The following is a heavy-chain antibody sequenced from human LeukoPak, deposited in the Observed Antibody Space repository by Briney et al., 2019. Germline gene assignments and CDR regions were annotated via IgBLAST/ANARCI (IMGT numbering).Heavy chain of an antibody. CDR3: AKDVYGGINFDY. CDR1: GFNFSASW. J-gene: IGHJ4*02. D-gene: IGHD4-17*01. CDR2: IGQDGGKK. V-gene: IGHV3-7*03. Sequence: GGSLRLSCAASGFNFSASWMNWVRQAPGTGLEWVANIGQDGGKKSYVGSVKGRFTISRDNAKNSLYLQMNSLRAEDTAVYYCAKDVYGGINFDYWGQGTLVTVSS.